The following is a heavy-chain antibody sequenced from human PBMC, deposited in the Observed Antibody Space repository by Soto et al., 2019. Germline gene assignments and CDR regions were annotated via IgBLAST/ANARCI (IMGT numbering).Heavy chain of an antibody. CDR1: GFTFSSYW. V-gene: IGHV3-74*01. Sequence: LRLSCAASGFTFSSYWMHWVRQAPGKGLVWVSRINSDGSSTSYADSVKGRFTISRDNAKNTLYLQMNSLRAEDTAVYYCASLSSSWYRDYYGMDVWGQGTTVTVSS. CDR3: ASLSSSWYRDYYGMDV. D-gene: IGHD6-13*01. J-gene: IGHJ6*02. CDR2: INSDGSST.